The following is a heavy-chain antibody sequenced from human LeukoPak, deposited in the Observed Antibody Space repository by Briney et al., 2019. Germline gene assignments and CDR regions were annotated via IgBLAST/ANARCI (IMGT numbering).Heavy chain of an antibody. CDR3: AGTSSSWYQKIDY. CDR2: IYYSGST. Sequence: SETLSLTCTVSGGSISSYYWSWIRQPPGKGLEWIGYIYYSGSTNYNPSLKSRVTMSVDTSKNQFSLNLSSVTAADTAVYYCAGTSSSWYQKIDYWGQGTLVTVSS. V-gene: IGHV4-59*12. D-gene: IGHD6-13*01. J-gene: IGHJ4*02. CDR1: GGSISSYY.